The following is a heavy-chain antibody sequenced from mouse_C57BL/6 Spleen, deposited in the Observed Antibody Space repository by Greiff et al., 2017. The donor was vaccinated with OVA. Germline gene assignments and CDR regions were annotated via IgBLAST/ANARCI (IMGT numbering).Heavy chain of an antibody. CDR1: GYTFTSYG. CDR2: IYPRSGNT. Sequence: VQLQQSGAELARPGASVKLSCKASGYTFTSYGISWVKQRTGQGLEWIGEIYPRSGNTYYNEKFKGKATLTADKSSRTAYMELRSLTSEDSAVYFCARDWDGNYFDYWGQGTTLTVSS. D-gene: IGHD4-1*01. V-gene: IGHV1-81*01. J-gene: IGHJ2*01. CDR3: ARDWDGNYFDY.